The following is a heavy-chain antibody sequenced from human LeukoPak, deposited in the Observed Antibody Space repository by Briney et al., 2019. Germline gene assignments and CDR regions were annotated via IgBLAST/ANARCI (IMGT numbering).Heavy chain of an antibody. CDR2: ISSSGSTI. Sequence: PGGSLRLSCAASGFTFSDYYMSWIRQAPGKGLEWVSYISSSGSTIYYADSVKGRFTISRDNAKNSLYLQMNSLRAEDTAVYYCARGGYCSGGSCYVHYYYMDVWGKGTTVTVSS. CDR1: GFTFSDYY. CDR3: ARGGYCSGGSCYVHYYYMDV. V-gene: IGHV3-11*04. J-gene: IGHJ6*03. D-gene: IGHD2-15*01.